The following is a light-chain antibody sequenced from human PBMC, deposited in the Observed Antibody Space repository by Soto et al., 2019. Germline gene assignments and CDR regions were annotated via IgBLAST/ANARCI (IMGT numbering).Light chain of an antibody. CDR1: SSDVGGYNY. V-gene: IGLV2-14*01. J-gene: IGLJ1*01. CDR3: SSYTSSSTL. CDR2: DVS. Sequence: QSALNQAASVSGSPGHSITISCTGTSSDVGGYNYVSWYQQHPGKAPKLMIYDVSNRPSGVSNRFSGSKSGNTASLTISGLQAEDEADYYCSSYTSSSTLFGTGTKVTVL.